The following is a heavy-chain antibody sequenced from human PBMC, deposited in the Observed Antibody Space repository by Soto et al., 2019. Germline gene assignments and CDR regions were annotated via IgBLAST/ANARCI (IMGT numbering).Heavy chain of an antibody. Sequence: GQSLKISCKGSGYSFTNYWINWVRQMPGKGLAWMGRIDPDDSYTNYSPSFQGHVTTSVDKSISTAYLQWSSLQASDTAIYYCARLPPPTYCSGSTCSGYWGQGTLVTVSS. CDR2: IDPDDSYT. J-gene: IGHJ4*02. D-gene: IGHD2-15*01. CDR1: GYSFTNYW. CDR3: ARLPPPTYCSGSTCSGY. V-gene: IGHV5-10-1*01.